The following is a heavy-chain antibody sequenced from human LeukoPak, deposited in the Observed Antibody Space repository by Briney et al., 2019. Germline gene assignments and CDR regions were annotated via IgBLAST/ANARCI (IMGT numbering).Heavy chain of an antibody. V-gene: IGHV4-30-2*01. D-gene: IGHD5-24*01. CDR3: ARTLEMATMNDVYDF. J-gene: IGHJ3*01. CDR1: GYAIISGGFS. CDR2: IYDRGPA. Sequence: SQTLSLTCTVSGYAIISGGFSWNWIRQPPGKGLEWIGCIYDRGPAHYNPSLKSRFTISVDRPKNQFFLNVTSLTAADTAVYYCARTLEMATMNDVYDFWGQGTMVTVSS.